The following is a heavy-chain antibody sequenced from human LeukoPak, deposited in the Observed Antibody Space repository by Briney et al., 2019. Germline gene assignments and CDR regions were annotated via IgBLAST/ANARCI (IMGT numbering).Heavy chain of an antibody. CDR1: GYSFTSYW. CDR2: IYPGDSDT. Sequence: GESLKISCKSSGYSFTSYWIGWVRQMPGKGLEWMGIIYPGDSDTRYSPSFQGQVTISADKSISTAYLQWNSLEASDTAMYYCARLEVTHFFDYWGQGTLVTVSS. CDR3: ARLEVTHFFDY. D-gene: IGHD2-21*02. J-gene: IGHJ4*02. V-gene: IGHV5-51*01.